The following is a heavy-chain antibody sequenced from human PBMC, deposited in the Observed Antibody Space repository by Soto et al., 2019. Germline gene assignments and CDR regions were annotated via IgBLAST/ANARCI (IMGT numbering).Heavy chain of an antibody. V-gene: IGHV5-10-1*01. CDR3: ASSIVVVPAAAPGYYYYGMDV. D-gene: IGHD2-2*01. J-gene: IGHJ6*02. Sequence: PGESLKISCKGSGYSFTSYWISWVRQMPGKGLEWMGRIDPSDSYTNYSPSFQGHVTISADKSISTAYLQWSSLKASDTAMYYCASSIVVVPAAAPGYYYYGMDVWGQGTTVTVSS. CDR1: GYSFTSYW. CDR2: IDPSDSYT.